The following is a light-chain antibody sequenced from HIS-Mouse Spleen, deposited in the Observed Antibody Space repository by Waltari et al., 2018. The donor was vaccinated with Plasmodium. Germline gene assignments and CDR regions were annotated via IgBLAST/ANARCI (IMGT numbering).Light chain of an antibody. CDR2: GAS. Sequence: EIVTTQPPATLSVSPGERATLSCRASQSVRSNLSWYQQKPRQAPRLLIYGASTRATGIPARFSGSGSGTEFTLTISSMQSEDFAVYYCQQYNNWPRGTFGQGTKVEIK. CDR3: QQYNNWPRGT. V-gene: IGKV3-15*01. CDR1: QSVRSN. J-gene: IGKJ1*01.